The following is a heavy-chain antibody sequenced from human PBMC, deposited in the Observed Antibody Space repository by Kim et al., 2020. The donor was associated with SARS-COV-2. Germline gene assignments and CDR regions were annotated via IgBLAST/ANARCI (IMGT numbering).Heavy chain of an antibody. CDR3: ARGSPIRREFTIFGVVINYYYYMDV. CDR1: GGSFSGYY. J-gene: IGHJ6*03. Sequence: SETLSLTCAVYGGSFSGYYWSWIRQPPGKGLEWIGEINHSGSTNYNPSLKSRVTISVDTSKNQFSLKLSSVTAADTAVYYCARGSPIRREFTIFGVVINYYYYMDVWGKGTTVTVSS. V-gene: IGHV4-34*01. CDR2: INHSGST. D-gene: IGHD3-3*01.